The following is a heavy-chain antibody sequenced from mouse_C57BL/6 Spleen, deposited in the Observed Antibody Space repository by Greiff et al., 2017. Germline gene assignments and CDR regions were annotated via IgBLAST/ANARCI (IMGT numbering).Heavy chain of an antibody. CDR2: ISDGGSYT. CDR1: GFTFSSYA. Sequence: VQLVESGGGLVKPGGSLKLSCAASGFTFSSYAMSWVRQTPEKRLEWVATISDGGSYTYYPDNVKGRFTISRDNAKNNLYLQMSHLKSEDTAMYYCAREKGRLLFAYWGQGTLVTVSA. CDR3: AREKGRLLFAY. D-gene: IGHD1-1*01. V-gene: IGHV5-4*01. J-gene: IGHJ3*01.